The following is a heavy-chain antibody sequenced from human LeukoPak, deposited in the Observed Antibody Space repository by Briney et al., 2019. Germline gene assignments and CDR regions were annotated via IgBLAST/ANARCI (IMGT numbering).Heavy chain of an antibody. CDR2: IRGDNGDT. V-gene: IGHV1-18*01. CDR3: ARGQMSPSRFDY. CDR1: GYTFSSYG. J-gene: IGHJ4*02. Sequence: ASVKVSCKTSGYTFSSYGITWVRQAPGQGLEWVGWIRGDNGDTNYAQKLQGRVTMTTDTSTSTAYMELRSLRSDDTAVYYCARGQMSPSRFDYWGQGTLVTVSS.